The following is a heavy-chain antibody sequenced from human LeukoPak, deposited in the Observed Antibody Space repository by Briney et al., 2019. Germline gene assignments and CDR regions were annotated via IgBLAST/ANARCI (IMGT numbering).Heavy chain of an antibody. V-gene: IGHV3-48*03. J-gene: IGHJ4*02. CDR3: ALLAVASDFDY. D-gene: IGHD6-19*01. Sequence: GGSLRLSCAASGFMFSSYEMYWVRQAPGKGLEWVSYISSGASTMYYADSVEGRFTISRDNAKNSLFLQMNSLRAEDTAVYYCALLAVASDFDYWGQGTLVTVSS. CDR2: ISSGASTM. CDR1: GFMFSSYE.